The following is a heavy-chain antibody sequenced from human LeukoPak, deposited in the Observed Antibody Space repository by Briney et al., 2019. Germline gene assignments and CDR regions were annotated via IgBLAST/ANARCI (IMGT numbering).Heavy chain of an antibody. V-gene: IGHV3-11*01. CDR1: GFTFSDYY. D-gene: IGHD6-13*01. CDR2: ISSSGSTI. J-gene: IGHJ6*02. Sequence: RGSLRLSCAASGFTFSDYYMSWIRQAPGKGLEWVSYISSSGSTIYYADSVKGRFTISRDNAQNSLYLQMNSLRAEDTAVYYCARDSAAAGYDYYGMDVWGQGTTVTVSS. CDR3: ARDSAAAGYDYYGMDV.